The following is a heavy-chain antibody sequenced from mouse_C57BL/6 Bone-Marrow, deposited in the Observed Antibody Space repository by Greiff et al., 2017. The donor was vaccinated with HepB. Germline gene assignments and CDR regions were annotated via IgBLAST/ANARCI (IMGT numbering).Heavy chain of an antibody. CDR3: ARRNYGSSYEGMDY. J-gene: IGHJ4*01. V-gene: IGHV5-4*03. Sequence: EVMLVESGGGLVKPGGSLKLSCAASGFTFSSYAMSWVRQTPEKRLEWVATISDGGGYTYYPDNVKGRFTISRDNAKNNLYLQMSHLKSEDTAMYYCARRNYGSSYEGMDYWGQGTSVTVSS. CDR2: ISDGGGYT. D-gene: IGHD1-1*01. CDR1: GFTFSSYA.